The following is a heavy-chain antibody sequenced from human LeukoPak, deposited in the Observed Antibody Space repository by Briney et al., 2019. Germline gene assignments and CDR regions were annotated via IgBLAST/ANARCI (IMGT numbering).Heavy chain of an antibody. D-gene: IGHD6-25*01. V-gene: IGHV4-59*01. CDR1: GGAISRYY. J-gene: IGHJ4*02. Sequence: SETLSLTCSVSGGAISRYYWSWIRQPPGKGLEWIGYIYYSGSTNYNPSLKSRVTISVDTSKNQFSLKLSSVTAADTAVYYCARVVVAAANPIFDYWGQGTLVTVSS. CDR3: ARVVVAAANPIFDY. CDR2: IYYSGST.